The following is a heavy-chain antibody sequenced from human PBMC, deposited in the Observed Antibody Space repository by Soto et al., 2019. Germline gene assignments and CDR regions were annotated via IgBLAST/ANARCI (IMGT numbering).Heavy chain of an antibody. CDR3: AKDQEKGGYSYPAGYYYYYGMDV. J-gene: IGHJ6*02. CDR1: GFTFSSYG. V-gene: IGHV3-33*06. Sequence: PGGSLRLSCAASGFTFSSYGMHWVRQAPGKGLEWVAVIWYDGSNKYYADSVKGRFTISRDNSKNTLYLQMNSLRAEDTAVYYCAKDQEKGGYSYPAGYYYYYGMDVWGQGTTVTVSS. CDR2: IWYDGSNK. D-gene: IGHD5-18*01.